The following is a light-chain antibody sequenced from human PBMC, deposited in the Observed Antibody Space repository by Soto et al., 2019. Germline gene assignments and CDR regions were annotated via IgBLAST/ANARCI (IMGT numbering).Light chain of an antibody. CDR3: QSYDSSLSDLYVV. CDR1: SSNIGAGYD. J-gene: IGLJ2*01. V-gene: IGLV1-40*01. Sequence: QSVLTQPPSVSGAPGQRVTISCTGSSSNIGAGYDVHWYQQLPGTAPKLLIYGNSNRPSGVPDRFSGSKSGTSASLAITGLQAEDEADYYCQSYDSSLSDLYVVFGGGTKLTVL. CDR2: GNS.